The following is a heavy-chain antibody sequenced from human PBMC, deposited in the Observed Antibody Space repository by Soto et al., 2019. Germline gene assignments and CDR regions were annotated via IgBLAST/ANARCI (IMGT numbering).Heavy chain of an antibody. CDR3: AARRATVRENPLGPDY. D-gene: IGHD3-10*02. CDR1: GFTSSNYD. CDR2: ISPSGGTT. J-gene: IGHJ4*02. V-gene: IGHV3-23*01. Sequence: GPLRLSCAASGFTSSNYDMTWVRQPPGRGLEWVSTISPSGGTTYYADSVKGRFTISRDKSKNMVYLQMHSLSAEDTAVYYCAARRATVRENPLGPDYWGQGTLVTVSS.